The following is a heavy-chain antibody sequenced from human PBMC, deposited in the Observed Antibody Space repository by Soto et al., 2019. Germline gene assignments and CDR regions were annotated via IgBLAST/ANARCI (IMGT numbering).Heavy chain of an antibody. D-gene: IGHD3-22*01. J-gene: IGHJ3*02. Sequence: PGGSLRLSCAASGFTFSSYGMHWVRQAPGKGLEWVAVISYDGSNKYCADSVKGRFTISRDSSKNTLYLQMNSLRAEDTAVYYCAKATRDITMIVVAHRYAFDIWGHGTMVTVSS. V-gene: IGHV3-30*18. CDR1: GFTFSSYG. CDR3: AKATRDITMIVVAHRYAFDI. CDR2: ISYDGSNK.